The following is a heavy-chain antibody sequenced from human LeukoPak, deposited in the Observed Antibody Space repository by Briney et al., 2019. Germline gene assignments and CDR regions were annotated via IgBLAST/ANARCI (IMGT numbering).Heavy chain of an antibody. J-gene: IGHJ4*02. CDR3: ARGADGSSSGWYIDY. CDR2: INHSGST. Sequence: SENLSLTCAVYDGSFSGYYWSWIRQPPGKGLEWIGEINHSGSTNYNPSLKSRVTISVDTSKNQFSLKLSSVTAADTAVYYCARGADGSSSGWYIDYWGQGTLVTVSS. V-gene: IGHV4-34*01. D-gene: IGHD6-19*01. CDR1: DGSFSGYY.